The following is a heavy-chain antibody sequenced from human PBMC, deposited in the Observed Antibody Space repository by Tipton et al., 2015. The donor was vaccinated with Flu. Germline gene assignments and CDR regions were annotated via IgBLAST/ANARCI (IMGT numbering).Heavy chain of an antibody. V-gene: IGHV4-38-2*02. CDR2: VGTMSHSGRT. J-gene: IGHJ4*02. CDR3: ARDPSLGMPDYFDY. CDR1: GYSISSGYY. D-gene: IGHD2-2*01. Sequence: TLSLTCAVSGYSISSGYYWGWIRQPPGKGLEWIGTVGTMSHSGRTYNNPSLKSRVSVSLDTSKNQLSLRLTSVTAADTALYYCARDPSLGMPDYFDYWGQGILVTASS.